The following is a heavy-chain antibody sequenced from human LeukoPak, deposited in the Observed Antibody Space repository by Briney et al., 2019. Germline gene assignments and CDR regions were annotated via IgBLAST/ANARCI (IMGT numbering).Heavy chain of an antibody. CDR2: MTPDGRNQ. CDR1: GFSSSTYP. D-gene: IGHD2-2*01. V-gene: IGHV3-30*03. J-gene: IGHJ4*02. Sequence: GGTLRLSCEVSGFSSSTYPIHWVRQAPGKGLEWVALMTPDGRNQEFADSVKGRFTISRDTSEITLYLHMNNLTADDTAVYYCARNPAKVFPAVYWGQGTLVTVSS. CDR3: ARNPAKVFPAVY.